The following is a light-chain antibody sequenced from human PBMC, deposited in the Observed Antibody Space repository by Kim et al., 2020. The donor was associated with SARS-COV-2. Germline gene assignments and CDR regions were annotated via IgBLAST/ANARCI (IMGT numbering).Light chain of an antibody. CDR2: RNN. V-gene: IGLV3-9*01. J-gene: IGLJ2*01. CDR3: QVWDSSTYVV. Sequence: VALGQTARITFGGNNIASTTVHWYQQRPGQAPLLVIYRNNNRPSGIPERFSGSNSGNTATLTISSAQAGDEADYYCQVWDSSTYVVFGGGTQLTVL. CDR1: NIASTT.